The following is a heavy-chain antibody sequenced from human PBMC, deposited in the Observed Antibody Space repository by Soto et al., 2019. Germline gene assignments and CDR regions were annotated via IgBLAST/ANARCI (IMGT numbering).Heavy chain of an antibody. CDR1: GFTFSSYS. CDR2: ISSSRSTI. J-gene: IGHJ5*02. V-gene: IGHV3-48*02. CDR3: AREAGTWHLPLNWFDP. Sequence: GGSLRLPCAASGFTFSSYSMNWVRQAPGKGLEWVSYISSSRSTIYYADSVKGRFTISRDNAKNSLYLQMNSLRDEDTAVYYCAREAGTWHLPLNWFDPWGQGPLVTVSS. D-gene: IGHD6-19*01.